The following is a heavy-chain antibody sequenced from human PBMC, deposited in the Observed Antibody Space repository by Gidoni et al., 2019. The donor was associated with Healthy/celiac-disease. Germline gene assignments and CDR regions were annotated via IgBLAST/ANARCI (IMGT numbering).Heavy chain of an antibody. CDR2: ISWDGGST. CDR3: AKGPEVYYYDSLDWYFDL. V-gene: IGHV3-43*01. D-gene: IGHD3-22*01. Sequence: EVQLVESGGVVVQPGGSLRLSCVASGFTFDDYTMHWVRQAPGKGLEWVSLISWDGGSTYYADSVKGRFTISRDNSKNSLYLQMNSLRTEDTALYYCAKGPEVYYYDSLDWYFDLWGRGTLVTVSS. J-gene: IGHJ2*01. CDR1: GFTFDDYT.